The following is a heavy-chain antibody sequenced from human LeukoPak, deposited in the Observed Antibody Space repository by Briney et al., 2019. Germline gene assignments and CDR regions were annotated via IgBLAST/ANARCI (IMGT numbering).Heavy chain of an antibody. CDR2: INPNSGGT. CDR3: ARSDTTMVRGVITPLGY. CDR1: GYTFTGYY. D-gene: IGHD3-10*01. J-gene: IGHJ4*02. Sequence: GASVKVSCKASGYTFTGYYMHWVRQALGQGLEWMGWINPNSGGTNYAQKFQGRVTMTRDTSISTAYMELSRLRSDDTAVYYCARSDTTMVRGVITPLGYWGQGTLVTVSS. V-gene: IGHV1-2*02.